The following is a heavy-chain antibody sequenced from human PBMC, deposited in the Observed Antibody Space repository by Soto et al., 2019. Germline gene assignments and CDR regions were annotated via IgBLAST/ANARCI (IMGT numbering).Heavy chain of an antibody. Sequence: SSETLSLTCTVSGGSISSGGYYWSWIRQHPGKGLEWIGYIYYSGSTYYNPSLKSRVTISVDTSKNQFSLKLSSVAAADTAVYYCARDPGGYCTNCVCYPASGWFDPWGQGTLVTVLL. CDR1: GGSISSGGYY. CDR3: ARDPGGYCTNCVCYPASGWFDP. CDR2: IYYSGST. D-gene: IGHD2-8*01. V-gene: IGHV4-31*03. J-gene: IGHJ5*02.